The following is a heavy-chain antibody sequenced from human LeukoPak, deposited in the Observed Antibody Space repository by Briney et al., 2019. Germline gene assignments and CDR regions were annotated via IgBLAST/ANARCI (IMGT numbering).Heavy chain of an antibody. CDR1: GFTFSSYV. Sequence: GSLRLSCAASGFTFSSYVMNWVRQAPGKGLEWIGEINHSGGTDYNPALKSRVTISIDASKNQFSLKLTSLTAADTAVYYCARVNLLGYCTNDVCPGGGVPFDYWGQGNLVTVSS. V-gene: IGHV4-34*01. CDR3: ARVNLLGYCTNDVCPGGGVPFDY. CDR2: INHSGGT. J-gene: IGHJ4*02. D-gene: IGHD2-8*01.